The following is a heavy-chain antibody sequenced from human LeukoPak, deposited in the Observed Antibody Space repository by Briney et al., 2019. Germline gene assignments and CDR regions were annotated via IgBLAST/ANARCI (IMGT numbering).Heavy chain of an antibody. CDR2: MNPNSGNT. CDR1: GYTFTSYD. CDR3: ARGRDCSSTSCYSLGYYYCYMDV. J-gene: IGHJ6*03. D-gene: IGHD2-2*02. V-gene: IGHV1-8*01. Sequence: ASVKVSCKASGYTFTSYDINWVRQATGQGLEWMGWMNPNSGNTGYAQKFQGRVTMTRNTSISTAYMELSSLRSEDTAVYYCARGRDCSSTSCYSLGYYYCYMDVWGKGTTVTVSS.